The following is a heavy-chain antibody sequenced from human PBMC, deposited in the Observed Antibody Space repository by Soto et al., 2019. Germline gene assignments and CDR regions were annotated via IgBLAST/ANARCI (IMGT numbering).Heavy chain of an antibody. J-gene: IGHJ6*02. CDR1: GGTFSSYA. CDR2: IIPIFGTA. CDR3: ARGPYDFWSGYYTDYYYGMDV. V-gene: IGHV1-69*13. D-gene: IGHD3-3*01. Sequence: GASVKVSCKASGGTFSSYAISWVRQAPGQGLEWMGGIIPIFGTANYAQKFQGRVTITADESTSTAYMELSSLRSEDTAVYYCARGPYDFWSGYYTDYYYGMDVWGQGTTVTV.